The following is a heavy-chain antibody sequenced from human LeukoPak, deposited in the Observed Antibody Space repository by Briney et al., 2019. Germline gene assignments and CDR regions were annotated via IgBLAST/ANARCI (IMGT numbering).Heavy chain of an antibody. D-gene: IGHD2-15*01. CDR2: IYHSGST. V-gene: IGHV4-38-2*02. J-gene: IGHJ4*02. CDR3: ARDRPYCSGGSCYSLNDY. Sequence: SETLSLTCTVSGYSISSGYYWGWIRQPPGKGLEWIGSIYHSGSTYYNPSLKSRVTISVDTSKNQFSLKLSSVTAADTAVYYCARDRPYCSGGSCYSLNDYWGQGTLVTVSS. CDR1: GYSISSGYY.